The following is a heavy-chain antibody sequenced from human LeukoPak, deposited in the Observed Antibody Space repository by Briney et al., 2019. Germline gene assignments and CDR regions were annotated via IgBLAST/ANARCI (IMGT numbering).Heavy chain of an antibody. CDR1: GGPISSYY. J-gene: IGHJ5*02. V-gene: IGHV4-59*06. Sequence: PSETLSLTCTVSGGPISSYYWSWIRQHPGKGLESIGYIYYSGSTYYNPSLKSRVTLSVDTSKNQFSLKLTSVTAADTAVYYCARDFHLTGATSRWFDPWGQGTLVTVSS. CDR3: ARDFHLTGATSRWFDP. D-gene: IGHD1-7*01. CDR2: IYYSGST.